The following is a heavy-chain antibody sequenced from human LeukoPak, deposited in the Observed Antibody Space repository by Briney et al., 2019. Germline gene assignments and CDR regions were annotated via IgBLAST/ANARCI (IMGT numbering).Heavy chain of an antibody. V-gene: IGHV4-59*12. Sequence: PSETLSLTCTVSGASISTYYWSWIRQPPGNGLEWIGYIYYGVSTNYSPSLKSRVTISVDTSKNQLSLKLSSVTAANTAVYYCARGSGVAPLDPWGQGTLVTVSS. CDR1: GASISTYY. CDR3: ARGSGVAPLDP. CDR2: IYYGVST. D-gene: IGHD3-3*01. J-gene: IGHJ5*02.